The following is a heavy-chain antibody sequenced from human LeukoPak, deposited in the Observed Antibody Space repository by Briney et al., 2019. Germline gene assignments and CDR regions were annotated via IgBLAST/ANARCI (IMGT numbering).Heavy chain of an antibody. CDR2: IIPILGIA. J-gene: IGHJ6*02. V-gene: IGHV1-69*04. CDR1: GGTFSSYA. D-gene: IGHD2-2*03. CDR3: ARDQTGYCSSTSCYHYGMDV. Sequence: SVKVSCKASGGTFSSYAVSWVRQAPGQGLEWMGRIIPILGIANYAQKFQGRVTITADKSTSTAYMELSSLRSEDTAVYYCARDQTGYCSSTSCYHYGMDVWGQGTTVTVSS.